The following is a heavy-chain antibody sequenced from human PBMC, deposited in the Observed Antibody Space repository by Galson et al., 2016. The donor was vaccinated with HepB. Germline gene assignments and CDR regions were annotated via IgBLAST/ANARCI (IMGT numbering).Heavy chain of an antibody. V-gene: IGHV4-59*08. J-gene: IGHJ6*02. Sequence: ETLSLTCSVSGASISRYYWSWIRQSPRKGLEWIGYVQYTGNTNYNPSLKSRLTISADTSKNQFSLKLTSVTPADTAVYFCARHRVLRAERYYYYGLDVWGQGIPVTVSS. D-gene: IGHD1-26*01. CDR3: ARHRVLRAERYYYYGLDV. CDR2: VQYTGNT. CDR1: GASISRYY.